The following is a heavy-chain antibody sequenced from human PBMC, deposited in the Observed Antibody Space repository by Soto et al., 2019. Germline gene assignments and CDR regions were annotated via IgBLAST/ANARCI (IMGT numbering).Heavy chain of an antibody. CDR1: GGSFSGYY. J-gene: IGHJ6*02. CDR3: ARDRSRLLWFGELLYERRPSYYYGMDV. D-gene: IGHD3-10*01. CDR2: INHSGST. Sequence: SETLSLTCAVYGGSFSGYYWSWIRQPPGKGLEWIGEINHSGSTNYNPSLKSRVTISVDTSKNQFSLKLSSVTAADTAVYYCARDRSRLLWFGELLYERRPSYYYGMDVWGQGTTVTVSS. V-gene: IGHV4-34*01.